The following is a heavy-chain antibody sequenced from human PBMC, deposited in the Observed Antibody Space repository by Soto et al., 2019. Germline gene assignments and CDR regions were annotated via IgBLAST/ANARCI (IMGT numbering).Heavy chain of an antibody. J-gene: IGHJ4*02. CDR3: AKCGLMAGDNYYFDY. CDR1: GFTFSSYG. V-gene: IGHV3-30*18. Sequence: GGSLRLSCAASGFTFSSYGMHWVRQAPGKGLEWVAVISYDGSNKYYADSVKGRFTISRDNSKNTLYLQMNSLRAEDTAVYYCAKCGLMAGDNYYFDYWGQGTLVTVSS. D-gene: IGHD2-8*01. CDR2: ISYDGSNK.